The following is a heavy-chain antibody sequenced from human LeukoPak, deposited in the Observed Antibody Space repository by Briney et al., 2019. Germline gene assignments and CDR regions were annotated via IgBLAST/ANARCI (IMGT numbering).Heavy chain of an antibody. CDR1: GFTFYNYG. Sequence: GGSLRLSCAASGFTFYNYGMHWVRQAPGKGLEWVAVITHDGSNIHYGDSVMGRFTISRDNSKNTLYLQMNSLRVEDTAVYYCAKDPYRVVVATGNYLDPWGQGTLVTVSA. V-gene: IGHV3-30*18. CDR3: AKDPYRVVVATGNYLDP. J-gene: IGHJ5*02. D-gene: IGHD2-21*01. CDR2: ITHDGSNI.